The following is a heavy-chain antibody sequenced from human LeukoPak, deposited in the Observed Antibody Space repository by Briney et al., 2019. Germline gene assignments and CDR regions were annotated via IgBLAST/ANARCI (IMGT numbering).Heavy chain of an antibody. CDR1: GGTFSSYA. CDR3: AGRTYNWNYEGWFDP. D-gene: IGHD1-7*01. J-gene: IGHJ5*02. CDR2: IIPIFGTA. V-gene: IGHV1-69*06. Sequence: SVKVSCKASGGTFSSYAISWVRQAPGQGLEWMGGIIPIFGTANYAQKFQGRVTITADKSTSTAYMELSSLRSEDTAVYYCAGRTYNWNYEGWFDPWGQGTLVTVSS.